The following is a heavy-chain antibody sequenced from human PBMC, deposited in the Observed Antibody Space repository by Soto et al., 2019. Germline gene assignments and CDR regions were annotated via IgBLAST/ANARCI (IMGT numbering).Heavy chain of an antibody. CDR2: ISYDGINK. Sequence: QVRLVESGGGVVQPGRSLRLSCAASGFTFSNYVIHWVRQAPGNGLEWVAGISYDGINKYYADSVKGRFTISRDNSKNTLYLEMNSLRAEDTAVYHCAKSVLAATNWFDPWGHGTLVTVAS. J-gene: IGHJ5*02. D-gene: IGHD2-15*01. CDR1: GFTFSNYV. CDR3: AKSVLAATNWFDP. V-gene: IGHV3-30*18.